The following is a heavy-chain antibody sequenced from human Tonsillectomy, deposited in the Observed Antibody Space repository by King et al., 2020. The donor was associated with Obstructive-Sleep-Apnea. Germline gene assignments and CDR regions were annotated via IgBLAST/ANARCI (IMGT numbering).Heavy chain of an antibody. CDR2: ISGKGGGT. Sequence: VQLVESGGGLVQPGGSLRLSCAASGFTFSSYAMSWVRQAPGKGLEWVFAISGKGGGTYYADSVKGRFTITRENSKNTLYLQMNSLRAEDRAVYYCAKDVVPEQWLIWGFDYWGQGTLVTVSS. J-gene: IGHJ4*02. CDR3: AKDVVPEQWLIWGFDY. V-gene: IGHV3-23*04. D-gene: IGHD6-19*01. CDR1: GFTFSSYA.